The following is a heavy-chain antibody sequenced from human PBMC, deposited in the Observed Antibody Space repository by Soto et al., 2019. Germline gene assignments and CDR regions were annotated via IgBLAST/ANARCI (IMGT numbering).Heavy chain of an antibody. CDR2: IVVGSGNT. CDR3: AADQIGDWAFDI. D-gene: IGHD2-21*01. J-gene: IGHJ3*02. CDR1: GFTFTSSA. V-gene: IGHV1-58*02. Sequence: ASVKVSCKASGFTFTSSAMQWVRQARGQRLEWIGWIVVGSGNTNYAQKFQERVTITRDMSTSTAYMELSSLRSEDTAVYYCAADQIGDWAFDIWGQGTMVTVSS.